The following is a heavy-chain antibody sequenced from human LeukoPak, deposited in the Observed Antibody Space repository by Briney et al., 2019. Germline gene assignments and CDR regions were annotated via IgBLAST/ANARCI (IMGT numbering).Heavy chain of an antibody. J-gene: IGHJ3*02. Sequence: ASVKVSCKASGYTFTSYYIHWVRQAPGQGLEWMGWINPNSGGTNYAQKFQGRVTMTRNTSISTAYMELSSLRSEDTAVYYCAAGTGGYYSRDAFDIWGQGTMVTVSS. CDR1: GYTFTSYY. CDR3: AAGTGGYYSRDAFDI. CDR2: INPNSGGT. V-gene: IGHV1-2*02. D-gene: IGHD3-22*01.